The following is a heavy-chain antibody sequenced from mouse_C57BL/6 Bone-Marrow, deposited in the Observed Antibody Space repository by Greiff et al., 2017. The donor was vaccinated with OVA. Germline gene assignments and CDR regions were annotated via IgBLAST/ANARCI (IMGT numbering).Heavy chain of an antibody. CDR1: GYTFTDYE. D-gene: IGHD2-5*01. V-gene: IGHV1-15*01. CDR2: IDPETGGT. J-gene: IGHJ4*01. Sequence: QVQLQQSGAELVRPGASVTLSCKASGYTFTDYEMHWVKQTPVHGLEWIGAIDPETGGTAYNQKFKGKAILTADKSSSTAYMELRSLTSEDSAVYYCTRGYYSNPMDYWGQGTSVTVSS. CDR3: TRGYYSNPMDY.